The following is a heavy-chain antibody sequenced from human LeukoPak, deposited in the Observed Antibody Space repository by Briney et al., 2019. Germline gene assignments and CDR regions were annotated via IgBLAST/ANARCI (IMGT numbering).Heavy chain of an antibody. Sequence: PGGSLRLSCAASGFTFSDHYMDWVRQAPGKGLEGIGRTRKKANSYTTEYAASVKGRFTISRDDSKNSLYLQMNSLETEDTAVYYCARVMSVDTAVLDYWGQGTLVTVSS. V-gene: IGHV3-72*01. CDR3: ARVMSVDTAVLDY. J-gene: IGHJ4*02. CDR1: GFTFSDHY. CDR2: TRKKANSYTT. D-gene: IGHD5-18*01.